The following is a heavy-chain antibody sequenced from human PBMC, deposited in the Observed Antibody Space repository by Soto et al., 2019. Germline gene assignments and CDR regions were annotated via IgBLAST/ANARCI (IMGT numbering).Heavy chain of an antibody. J-gene: IGHJ4*02. CDR2: IYYSGST. CDR1: GSSINSYY. CDR3: ARVRRYSSTPINIDF. V-gene: IGHV4-59*01. D-gene: IGHD6-13*01. Sequence: TSETLSLTCTVSGSSINSYYWSWIRRPPGKGLEWIGHIYYSGSTNYDPSLKSRVTISVDTSKNQFSLKLSSVTAADTAVYYCARVRRYSSTPINIDFWGQGALVTVSS.